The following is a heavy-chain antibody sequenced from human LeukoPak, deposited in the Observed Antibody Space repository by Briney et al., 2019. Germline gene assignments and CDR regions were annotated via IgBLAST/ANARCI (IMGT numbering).Heavy chain of an antibody. CDR2: INHSGST. CDR3: AQIRGYCSSTSCYTKWFDP. CDR1: GGSFSGYY. V-gene: IGHV4-34*01. J-gene: IGHJ5*02. Sequence: SETLSLTCAVYGGSFSGYYWSWIRQPPGKGLEWIGEINHSGSTNYNPSLKSRVTISVDTSKNQFSLKLSSVTAADTAVYYCAQIRGYCSSTSCYTKWFDPWGQGTLVTVSS. D-gene: IGHD2-2*02.